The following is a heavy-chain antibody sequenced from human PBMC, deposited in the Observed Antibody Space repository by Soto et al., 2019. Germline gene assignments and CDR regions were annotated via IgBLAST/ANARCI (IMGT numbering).Heavy chain of an antibody. J-gene: IGHJ6*03. CDR2: IYPGDSDT. Sequence: GESLKISCKGSGYSFTSFWIGWVRQMPGKGLEWMGIIYPGDSDTRYSPSFQGQVTISADKSISTAYLQWSSLKASDTAMYYCARAPYSSSLTHYYYYYYMDVWGKGTTVTVSS. CDR3: ARAPYSSSLTHYYYYYYMDV. V-gene: IGHV5-51*01. D-gene: IGHD6-13*01. CDR1: GYSFTSFW.